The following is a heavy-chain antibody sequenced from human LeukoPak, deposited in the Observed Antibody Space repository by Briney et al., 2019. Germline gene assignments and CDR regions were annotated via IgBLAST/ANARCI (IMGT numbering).Heavy chain of an antibody. D-gene: IGHD3-10*01. V-gene: IGHV3-48*02. CDR2: ISGSSNAI. Sequence: PGGSLRLSCAASGFTLGSYSMNWVRQTPEKGLEWVSYISGSSNAIYYADSMKGRFTISRDNGKNSLYLQMNSLRDEDTAVYYCARGTYYNSGSYYNRRDYFDYWGQGTLVTVSS. CDR3: ARGTYYNSGSYYNRRDYFDY. J-gene: IGHJ4*02. CDR1: GFTLGSYS.